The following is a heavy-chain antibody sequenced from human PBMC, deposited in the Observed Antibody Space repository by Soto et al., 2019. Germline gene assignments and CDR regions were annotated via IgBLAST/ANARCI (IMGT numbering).Heavy chain of an antibody. CDR2: IHSSGSN. CDR3: ARLVIVPAAMSGYYIDV. D-gene: IGHD2-2*01. V-gene: IGHV4-39*01. J-gene: IGHJ6*03. CDR1: DVSISKSSYY. Sequence: QLQMEQSGPGLVKPSETLLLSCTVSDVSISKSSYYWGWIRQPPGRGVEWIGSIHSSGSNSHNPSVKNLVTMSVDTSKNQLSLMLNSVTASDTAVYYYARLVIVPAAMSGYYIDVCGKWATVTVSS.